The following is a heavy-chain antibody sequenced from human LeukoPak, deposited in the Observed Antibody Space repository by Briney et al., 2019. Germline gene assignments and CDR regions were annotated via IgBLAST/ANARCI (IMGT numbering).Heavy chain of an antibody. Sequence: GASVKVSCKASGGTFSSYAISWVRQAPGQGLEWMGRIIPILGIANYAQKFQGRVTITADKSTSTAYMELSSLRSEDTAVYYCARGGKYQLPPLDAFDIWGQGTMVTVSS. V-gene: IGHV1-69*04. CDR2: IIPILGIA. J-gene: IGHJ3*02. CDR1: GGTFSSYA. CDR3: ARGGKYQLPPLDAFDI. D-gene: IGHD2-2*01.